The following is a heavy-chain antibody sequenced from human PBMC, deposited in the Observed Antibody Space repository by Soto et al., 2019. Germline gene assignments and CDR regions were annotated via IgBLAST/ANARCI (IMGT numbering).Heavy chain of an antibody. D-gene: IGHD4-17*01. CDR3: ARENYGDYLDY. CDR2: IYYSGST. CDR1: GGSISSYY. V-gene: IGHV4-59*01. J-gene: IGHJ4*02. Sequence: SETLSLTCTVSGGSISSYYWSWIRQPPGKGLEWIGYIYYSGSTNYNPSLKSRVTISVDTSKNQFSLKLSSVTAADTAVYYCARENYGDYLDYWGQGTLVTVS.